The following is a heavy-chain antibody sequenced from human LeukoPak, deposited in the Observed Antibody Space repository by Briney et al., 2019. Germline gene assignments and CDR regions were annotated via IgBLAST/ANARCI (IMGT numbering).Heavy chain of an antibody. CDR1: GVSISSSNW. Sequence: PAGXLSLTCAVSGVSISSSNWWGGGRQAPGEGLEGIGEIYDSGSTNYNPSLKSRVTISVDKSKNQFSLKLSSVTAADTAVYYCAGFDIWGQGTMVTVSS. J-gene: IGHJ3*02. V-gene: IGHV4-4*02. CDR2: IYDSGST. CDR3: AGFDI.